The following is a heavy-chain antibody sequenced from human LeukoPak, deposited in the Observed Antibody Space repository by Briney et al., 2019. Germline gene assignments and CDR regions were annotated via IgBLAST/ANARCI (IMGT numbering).Heavy chain of an antibody. CDR3: ARLWSSKSFDY. Sequence: GESLQISCQGSGYRFTNYWIGWVRQMPGKGLEWMGIIYPGDSDTRYSPSFQGQVTISADKSISTAYLQWSSLKASDTAMYYCARLWSSKSFDYWGQGTLVTVSS. V-gene: IGHV5-51*01. CDR1: GYRFTNYW. J-gene: IGHJ4*02. D-gene: IGHD6-13*01. CDR2: IYPGDSDT.